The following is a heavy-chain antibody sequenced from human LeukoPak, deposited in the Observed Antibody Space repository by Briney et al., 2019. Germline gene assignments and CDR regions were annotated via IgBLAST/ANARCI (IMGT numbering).Heavy chain of an antibody. V-gene: IGHV3-30*18. CDR3: AKDSTRDYGYYGMPES. CDR1: GFTFPTYG. Sequence: PGGSLRLSCAGSGFTFPTYGMHWVRQAQGKGLEWVAYISYDGNKGYYIDSVKGRFTISRDNSKNMLFLQMNSLRIEDTGVYYCAKDSTRDYGYYGMPESWGQGTLVTVSS. D-gene: IGHD4-17*01. J-gene: IGHJ4*02. CDR2: ISYDGNKG.